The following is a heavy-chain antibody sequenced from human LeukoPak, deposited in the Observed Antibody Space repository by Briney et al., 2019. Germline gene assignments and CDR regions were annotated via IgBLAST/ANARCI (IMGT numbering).Heavy chain of an antibody. CDR2: IKEDGSDK. V-gene: IGHV3-7*04. J-gene: IGHJ4*02. Sequence: GGSLRLSCAASGLTFSSNWMNWVRQAPGKGLEWVASIKEDGSDKYYVESVKGRFTISRENARNSLYLQMNSLRAEDTAVYYCARVLWFGGIYYFDYWGQGTLVTVSS. D-gene: IGHD3-10*01. CDR3: ARVLWFGGIYYFDY. CDR1: GLTFSSNW.